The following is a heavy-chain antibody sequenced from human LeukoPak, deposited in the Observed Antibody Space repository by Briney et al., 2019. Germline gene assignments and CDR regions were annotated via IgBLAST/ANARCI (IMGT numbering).Heavy chain of an antibody. CDR1: GYTFTGYY. CDR2: INPNSGGT. J-gene: IGHJ3*02. CDR3: ARDFHTAGDAFDI. V-gene: IGHV1-2*04. Sequence: ASVKVSCKASGYTFTGYYMHWVRQAPGQGLEWMGWINPNSGGTNYAQKFQGWVTMTRDTSISTAYMELSRLRSDDTAVYYCARDFHTAGDAFDIWGQGTMVTVSS. D-gene: IGHD2-2*02.